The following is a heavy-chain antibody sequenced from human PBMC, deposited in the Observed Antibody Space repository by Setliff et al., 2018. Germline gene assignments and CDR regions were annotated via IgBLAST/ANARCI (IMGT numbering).Heavy chain of an antibody. J-gene: IGHJ4*02. CDR2: ISGRDSST. CDR3: AKSSGSSSSTNLEY. CDR1: GFIFTKYA. V-gene: IGHV3-23*01. Sequence: PGGSLRLSCAASGFIFTKYAMSWVRLAPGKGLEWVSAISGRDSSTYYADSVKGRFTISRDNSKNTLYLQMNSLRAEDTAVYYCAKSSGSSSSTNLEYLGPGTLVTVSS. D-gene: IGHD6-6*01.